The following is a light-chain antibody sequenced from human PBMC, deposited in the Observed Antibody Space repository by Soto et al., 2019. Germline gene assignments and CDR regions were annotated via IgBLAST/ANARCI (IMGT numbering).Light chain of an antibody. J-gene: IGKJ1*01. Sequence: DSVMTQSPDSLSVSLVERATINCKSSQSVLYSSNNKNYLAWYQQKPGQPPKLLIYWASTRESGVPDRFSGSGSGTDFTLTISSLQAEDVAVYYCQQYYSTPWTFGHGTQVDIK. V-gene: IGKV4-1*01. CDR2: WAS. CDR1: QSVLYSSNNKNY. CDR3: QQYYSTPWT.